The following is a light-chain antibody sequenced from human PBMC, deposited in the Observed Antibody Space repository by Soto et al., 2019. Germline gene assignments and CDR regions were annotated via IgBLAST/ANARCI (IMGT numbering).Light chain of an antibody. V-gene: IGKV3-20*01. J-gene: IGKJ4*01. CDR1: QTVTCNY. CDR3: HQYGASPLAVNSPLP. CDR2: GAS. Sequence: ENVLTQSPGTLSLSPGDRATLSCRASQTVTCNYLAWYQQKPGQAPRLLVYGASRRDTAIPDRFIGRGSGTDFTLIATRLESEDSEVYYCHQYGASPLAVNSPLPFGVGTQVAIK.